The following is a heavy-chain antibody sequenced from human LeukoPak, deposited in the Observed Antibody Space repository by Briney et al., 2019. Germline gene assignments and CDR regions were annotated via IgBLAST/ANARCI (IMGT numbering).Heavy chain of an antibody. V-gene: IGHV3-11*06. J-gene: IGHJ3*02. CDR1: GFTCSEYY. D-gene: IGHD3-22*01. CDR3: ARDRGYDTSGFHYGPHDAFDI. Sequence: GGSLRLSCAASGFTCSEYYMSWIRQAPGKGLEWVSSISSSNSYIYYADSVKARFTISRDNAKSSLYLQMNSLRAEDTAVYYCARDRGYDTSGFHYGPHDAFDIWGQGTMVTVSS. CDR2: ISSSNSYI.